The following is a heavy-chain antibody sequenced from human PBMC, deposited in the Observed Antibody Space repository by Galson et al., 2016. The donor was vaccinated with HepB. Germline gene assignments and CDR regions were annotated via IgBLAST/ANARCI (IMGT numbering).Heavy chain of an antibody. V-gene: IGHV1-69*13. CDR2: IIPIFRSA. Sequence: SVKVSCKASGSTFSNYGIHWLRQAPGQGLEWMGGIIPIFRSAMYAQKFQGRVTITADESTTKGYLELTTLRSEDTAVYYCPRGRGPMAILESRFDPWGQGTQVTVSS. CDR3: PRGRGPMAILESRFDP. J-gene: IGHJ5*02. D-gene: IGHD3-3*01. CDR1: GSTFSNYG.